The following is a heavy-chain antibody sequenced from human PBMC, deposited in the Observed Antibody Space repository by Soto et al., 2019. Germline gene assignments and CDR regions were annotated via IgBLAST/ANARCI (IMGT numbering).Heavy chain of an antibody. CDR2: ISYDGSNK. D-gene: IGHD3-3*01. CDR3: AKFWKGLRGDFDY. J-gene: IGHJ4*02. Sequence: GGSLRLSCAASGFTFSSYGMHWVRQAPGKGLEWVAVISYDGSNKYYADSVKGRFTISRDNSKNTLYLQMNSLRAEDTAVYYCAKFWKGLRGDFDYWGQGTLVTVSS. V-gene: IGHV3-30*18. CDR1: GFTFSSYG.